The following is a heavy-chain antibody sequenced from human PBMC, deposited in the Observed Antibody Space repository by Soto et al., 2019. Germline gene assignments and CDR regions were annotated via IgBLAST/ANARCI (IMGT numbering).Heavy chain of an antibody. D-gene: IGHD1-26*01. J-gene: IGHJ5*02. V-gene: IGHV4-39*07. CDR1: GGSISSSSYY. Sequence: PSETLSLTCTVSGGSISSSSYYWGWIRQPPGKGLEWIGSIYYSGSTYYNPSLKSRVTISVDTSKNQFSLKLSSVTAADTVVYYCARSGNLWELLGWFAPWGQGTLVTVSS. CDR2: IYYSGST. CDR3: ARSGNLWELLGWFAP.